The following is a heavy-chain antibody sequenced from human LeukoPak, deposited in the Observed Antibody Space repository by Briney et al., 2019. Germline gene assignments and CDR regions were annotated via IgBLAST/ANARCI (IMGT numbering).Heavy chain of an antibody. CDR2: MNPNSGNT. J-gene: IGHJ4*02. Sequence: ASVKVSCKASGYTFTSYDINWVRQATGQGLEWMGSMNPNSGNTGYAQKFQGRVTMTRNTSISTAYMELSSLRSEDTAVYYCPRGPPVTEGYFDYWGQGTLVTVSS. V-gene: IGHV1-8*01. CDR1: GYTFTSYD. D-gene: IGHD1-26*01. CDR3: PRGPPVTEGYFDY.